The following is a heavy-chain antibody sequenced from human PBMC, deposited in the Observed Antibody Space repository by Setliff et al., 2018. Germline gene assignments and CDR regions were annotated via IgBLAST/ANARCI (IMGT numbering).Heavy chain of an antibody. CDR1: GGSISGDS. D-gene: IGHD6-6*01. Sequence: PSETLSLTCTVSGGSISGDSWSWIRQPPGKGLEWLGYIHYSGNTNYNPSLKSRVTISVDRPKNQFSLKLSSVTAADTAMYYCARRLTFSSSSFDYWGQGTLVTVSS. CDR3: ARRLTFSSSSFDY. V-gene: IGHV4-59*01. J-gene: IGHJ4*02. CDR2: IHYSGNT.